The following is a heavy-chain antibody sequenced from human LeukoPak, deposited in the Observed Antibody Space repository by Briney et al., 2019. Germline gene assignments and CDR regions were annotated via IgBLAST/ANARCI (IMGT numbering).Heavy chain of an antibody. Sequence: PSETLSLTCTVSGGSVSSGSYYWSWIRQPPGKGLEWIGYIYYSGSTNYNPSLKSRVTISVDTSKNQFSLKLSSVTAADTAVYYCARDNWNYGSSMDVWGQGTTVTVSS. CDR3: ARDNWNYGSSMDV. J-gene: IGHJ6*02. V-gene: IGHV4-61*01. CDR2: IYYSGST. CDR1: GGSVSSGSYY. D-gene: IGHD1-7*01.